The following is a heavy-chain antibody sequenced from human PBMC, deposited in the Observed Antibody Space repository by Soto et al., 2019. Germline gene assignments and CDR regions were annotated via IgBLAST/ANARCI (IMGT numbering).Heavy chain of an antibody. D-gene: IGHD3-3*02. CDR3: ARGRETQHFWSGYYTGDYFDY. V-gene: IGHV4-61*01. CDR1: GGSVSSGSYY. J-gene: IGHJ4*02. Sequence: SETLSLTFTVSGGSVSSGSYYWSWIRQPPGTGLEWIGYIYYSGSTNYNPSLKSRVTISVDTSKNQFSLKLSSVTAADTAVYYCARGRETQHFWSGYYTGDYFDYWGQGTLVTDSS. CDR2: IYYSGST.